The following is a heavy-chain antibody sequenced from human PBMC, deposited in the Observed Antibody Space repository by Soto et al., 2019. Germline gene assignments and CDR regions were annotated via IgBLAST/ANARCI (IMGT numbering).Heavy chain of an antibody. CDR3: AAAIGVTESAYFHH. D-gene: IGHD6-19*01. CDR2: IYPGDSDT. V-gene: IGHV5-51*07. J-gene: IGHJ1*01. Sequence: PGESLKISCKGSGYSFTSYWIGWVHQMPGKGLEWMGIIYPGDSDTRYSPSFQGQVTISADKSISTAYLQWTSLKASDTATYYCAAAIGVTESAYFHHWGQGTRVTVSS. CDR1: GYSFTSYW.